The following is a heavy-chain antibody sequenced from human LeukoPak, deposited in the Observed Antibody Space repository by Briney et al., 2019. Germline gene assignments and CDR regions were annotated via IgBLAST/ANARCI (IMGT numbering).Heavy chain of an antibody. V-gene: IGHV1-18*01. D-gene: IGHD1-26*01. CDR1: GYTFTSYG. J-gene: IGHJ6*03. Sequence: ASVKVSCKASGYTFTSYGISWVRQAPGQGLEWMGWISAYNGNTNYAQKLQGRVIMTTDTSTSTAYMELRSLRSDDTAVYYCARAHVGANYYYYYMDVWGKGTTVTISS. CDR2: ISAYNGNT. CDR3: ARAHVGANYYYYYMDV.